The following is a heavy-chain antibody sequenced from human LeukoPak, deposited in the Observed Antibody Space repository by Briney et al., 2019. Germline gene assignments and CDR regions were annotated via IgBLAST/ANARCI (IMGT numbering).Heavy chain of an antibody. D-gene: IGHD5-18*01. CDR1: RFTFSSYS. CDR2: ISSSSSYI. Sequence: PGGSLRLSCAASRFTFSSYSMNWVRQAPGKGLEWVSSISSSSSYIYYADSVKGRFTISRDNAKNSLYLQMNSLRAEDTAVYYCARVGIQLWSYYFDYWGQGTLVTVSS. V-gene: IGHV3-21*01. J-gene: IGHJ4*02. CDR3: ARVGIQLWSYYFDY.